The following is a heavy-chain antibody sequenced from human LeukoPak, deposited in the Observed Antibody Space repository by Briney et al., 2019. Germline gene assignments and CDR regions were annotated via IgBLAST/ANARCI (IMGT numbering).Heavy chain of an antibody. V-gene: IGHV3-7*01. D-gene: IGHD5-12*01. J-gene: IGHJ4*02. CDR2: INQDGREE. CDR3: VRDGGVSGYDLLDY. CDR1: GFTFSNYW. Sequence: GGSLRLSCAASGFTFSNYWMTWVRQAPGKGLEWVAHINQDGREEHYMDSVKARFTISRDNAKNSLSLQMNSLRAEDTAVYYCVRDGGVSGYDLLDYWGQGTLVTVSS.